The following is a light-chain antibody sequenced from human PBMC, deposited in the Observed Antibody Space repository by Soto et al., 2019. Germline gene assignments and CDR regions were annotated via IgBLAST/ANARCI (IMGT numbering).Light chain of an antibody. CDR1: QGISNY. CDR3: QNYNSAPLT. J-gene: IGKJ3*01. Sequence: DIQMTQSPSSLSPSVGDRVTITCRASQGISNYLAWYQQKPGKVPKLLIYAASTLRSGVPSRFSGSGSGTDFTLTISSLQPEDVATYYCQNYNSAPLTFGPGTKVDIK. CDR2: AAS. V-gene: IGKV1-27*01.